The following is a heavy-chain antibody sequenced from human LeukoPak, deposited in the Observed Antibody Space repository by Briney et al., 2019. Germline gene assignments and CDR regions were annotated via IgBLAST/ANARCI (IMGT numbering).Heavy chain of an antibody. D-gene: IGHD5-12*01. Sequence: GRSLRLSCAASGFTFSSYAMHWVRQAPGKGLEWVAVISYDGSNKYYADSVKGRFTISRDNSKNTLYLQMNSLRAEDTAVYYCAREATRYYYYGMDVWGQGTTVTVSS. CDR3: AREATRYYYYGMDV. V-gene: IGHV3-30-3*01. CDR1: GFTFSSYA. J-gene: IGHJ6*02. CDR2: ISYDGSNK.